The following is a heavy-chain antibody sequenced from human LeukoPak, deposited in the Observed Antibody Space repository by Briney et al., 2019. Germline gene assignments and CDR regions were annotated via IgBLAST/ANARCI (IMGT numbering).Heavy chain of an antibody. CDR1: GFTFSSHA. J-gene: IGHJ4*02. Sequence: GGSLRLSCAASGFTFSSHAVSWVRQAPGKGLEWVSAISGSGGSTYYADSVKGRFTISRDNSKNTLYLQMNSLRAEDTAVYYCAKEYYDSSGYYVDYWGQGTLVTVSS. CDR3: AKEYYDSSGYYVDY. D-gene: IGHD3-22*01. CDR2: ISGSGGST. V-gene: IGHV3-23*01.